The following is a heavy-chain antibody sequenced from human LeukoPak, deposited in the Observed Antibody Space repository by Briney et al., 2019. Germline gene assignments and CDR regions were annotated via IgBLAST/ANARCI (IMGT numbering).Heavy chain of an antibody. D-gene: IGHD3-22*01. V-gene: IGHV4-59*08. Sequence: SETLSLTCTVSGGSISSYYWSWIRQPPGKGLEWIGYIYYSGSTNYNPSLKSRVTISVDTSKNQFSLKLSSVTAADTAVYYCARRHTMIDAFDIWGQGTMVTVSS. CDR3: ARRHTMIDAFDI. CDR1: GGSISSYY. J-gene: IGHJ3*02. CDR2: IYYSGST.